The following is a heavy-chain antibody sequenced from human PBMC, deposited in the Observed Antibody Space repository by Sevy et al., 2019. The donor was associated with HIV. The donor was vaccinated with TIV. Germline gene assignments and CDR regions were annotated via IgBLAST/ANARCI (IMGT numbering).Heavy chain of an antibody. CDR1: GFTFSSFS. J-gene: IGHJ3*02. Sequence: GGSLRLSCAASGFTFSSFSMNWVRQAPGKTLEWISYISSSGSSIYYADSVKGRFSISRDNAKRSLYRQMNSLRDEDTAVYYCARASSPYCGGDCLYAFNIWGQGTMVTVSS. V-gene: IGHV3-48*02. D-gene: IGHD2-21*02. CDR3: ARASSPYCGGDCLYAFNI. CDR2: ISSSGSSI.